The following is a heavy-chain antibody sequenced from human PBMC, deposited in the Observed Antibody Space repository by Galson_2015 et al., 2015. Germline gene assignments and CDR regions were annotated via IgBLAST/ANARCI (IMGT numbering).Heavy chain of an antibody. V-gene: IGHV3-74*01. CDR3: ASRYGSGSYPYGMDV. J-gene: IGHJ6*02. CDR1: GFTFSSYW. CDR2: INSDGSST. D-gene: IGHD3-10*01. Sequence: SLRLSCAASGFTFSSYWMHWVRQAPGKGLVWVSRINSDGSSTTYADSVKGRFTISRDNAKNTLYLHMNSLRAEDTAVYYCASRYGSGSYPYGMDVWGQGTTVTVSS.